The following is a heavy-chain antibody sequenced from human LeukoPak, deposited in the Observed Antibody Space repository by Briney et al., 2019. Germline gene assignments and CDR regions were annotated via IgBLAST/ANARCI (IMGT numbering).Heavy chain of an antibody. D-gene: IGHD3-22*01. V-gene: IGHV3-23*01. CDR2: ISDSGGST. Sequence: YPGGSLRLSCAASGFTFSSYAMSWVRQAPGKGLEWVSAISDSGGSTYYSDSVKGRFAISRDNSKNTLYLEMNSLRAEDTAVYYCARDYYDSSGYYYGSDWGQGTLVTVSS. CDR3: ARDYYDSSGYYYGSD. CDR1: GFTFSSYA. J-gene: IGHJ4*02.